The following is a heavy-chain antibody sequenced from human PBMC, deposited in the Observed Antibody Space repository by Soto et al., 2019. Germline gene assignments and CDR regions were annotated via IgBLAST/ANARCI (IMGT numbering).Heavy chain of an antibody. CDR2: IWHDGSKK. CDR1: GFRNYG. D-gene: IGHD3-10*01. J-gene: IGHJ4*02. Sequence: QVQLVVSGGGVVQPGRSLRLSCAASGFRNYGMHWVRQAPGKGLEWVALIWHDGSKKHYADSVKGRFTISRDDSKKTVHLQMNSLRADDKAVYYCARDRGDFGSGGSFFDYWGQGTLVTVSS. CDR3: ARDRGDFGSGGSFFDY. V-gene: IGHV3-33*01.